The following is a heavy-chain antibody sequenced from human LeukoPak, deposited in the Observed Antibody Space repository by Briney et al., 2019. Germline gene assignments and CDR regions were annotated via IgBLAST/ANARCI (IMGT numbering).Heavy chain of an antibody. CDR2: IDTSGGT. CDR3: VRDHLAVAGMRLAWFDP. J-gene: IGHJ5*02. D-gene: IGHD6-19*01. V-gene: IGHV4-4*08. Sequence: SETLSLTCTVSGDSNSSYYWRWIRQPPGKGLEWIGHIDTSGGTNYNPSLKSRVTISVDTSKNQFSLELSSVTAADTAVYYCVRDHLAVAGMRLAWFDPWGQGTVVTVSS. CDR1: GDSNSSYY.